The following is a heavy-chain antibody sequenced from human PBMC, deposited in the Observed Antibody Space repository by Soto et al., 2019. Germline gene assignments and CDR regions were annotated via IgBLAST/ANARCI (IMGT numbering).Heavy chain of an antibody. J-gene: IGHJ6*03. CDR2: INSDGSST. D-gene: IGHD3-3*01. Sequence: GGSLRLSCAASGFTFSSYWMHWVRQAPGKGLVWVSRINSDGSSTSYADSVKGRFTISRDNAKNTLYLQMNSLRAEDTAAYYCAKDPPPDFWSGYYPFYYYYYYMDVWGKGTTVTVSS. V-gene: IGHV3-74*01. CDR3: AKDPPPDFWSGYYPFYYYYYYMDV. CDR1: GFTFSSYW.